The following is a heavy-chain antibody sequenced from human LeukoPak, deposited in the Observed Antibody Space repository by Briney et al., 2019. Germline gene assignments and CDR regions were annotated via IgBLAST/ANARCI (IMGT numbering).Heavy chain of an antibody. CDR3: ANFCSSTSCYTFDY. D-gene: IGHD2-2*02. CDR2: ISGSGGST. CDR1: GFTFSSYA. Sequence: GGSLRLSCVASGFTFSSYAMSWVRQAPGKGLEWVSAISGSGGSTYYADSVKGRFTISRDNSKNTLYLQMNSLRAEDTAVYYCANFCSSTSCYTFDYWGQGTLVTVSS. V-gene: IGHV3-23*01. J-gene: IGHJ4*02.